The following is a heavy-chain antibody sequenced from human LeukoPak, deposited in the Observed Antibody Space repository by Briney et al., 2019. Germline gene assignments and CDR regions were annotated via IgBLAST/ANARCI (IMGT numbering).Heavy chain of an antibody. D-gene: IGHD3-10*01. V-gene: IGHV1-18*01. CDR2: ISTYDGNA. J-gene: IGHJ4*02. Sequence: ASVKVSCKASGYSFTSYGFTRVRQAPGQGLEWMGWISTYDGNANYAQKLQGRVTMTTDTSTITAYMELRSLRSDDTAVYYCARAPSGFTYGPGDHWGQGTLVTVSS. CDR3: ARAPSGFTYGPGDH. CDR1: GYSFTSYG.